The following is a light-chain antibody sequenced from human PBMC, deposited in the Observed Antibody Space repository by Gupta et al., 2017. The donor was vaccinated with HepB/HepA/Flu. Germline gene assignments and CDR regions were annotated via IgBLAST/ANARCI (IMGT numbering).Light chain of an antibody. CDR2: ENN. V-gene: IGLV1-51*01. J-gene: IGLJ2*01. Sequence: QSVLPQPPSVSTAPAQKVPISCSGSSSNIGSNYVSWYQHLPGTAPKLLIYENNKRPSGIPDRFSGSKSGTSATLGITGLQTGDEADYYCGTWDNSLSAGVFGGGTKLTVL. CDR1: SSNIGSNY. CDR3: GTWDNSLSAGV.